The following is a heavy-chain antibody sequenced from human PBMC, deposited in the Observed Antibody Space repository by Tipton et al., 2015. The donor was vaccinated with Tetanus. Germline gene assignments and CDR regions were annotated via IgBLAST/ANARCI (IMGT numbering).Heavy chain of an antibody. Sequence: GLVKPSETLSLICTVSGGSISSRSHYWGWIRQPPGKGLEWIGSIYYSGSTYYNASVKSRVSISVDTSKNQFSLKLSSVTAADTAVYYCARHSGSYPFDYWGQGTLVTVSS. V-gene: IGHV4-39*01. D-gene: IGHD1-26*01. CDR2: IYYSGST. J-gene: IGHJ4*02. CDR1: GGSISSRSHY. CDR3: ARHSGSYPFDY.